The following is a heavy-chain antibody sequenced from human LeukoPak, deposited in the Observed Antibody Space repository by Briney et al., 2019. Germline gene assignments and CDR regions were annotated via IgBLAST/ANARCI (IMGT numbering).Heavy chain of an antibody. CDR1: GFTFSDCA. J-gene: IGHJ1*01. CDR3: ASIITLMDVVFS. V-gene: IGHV3-23*01. CDR2: ISNSGTTT. Sequence: LPGGSLRLSCAASGFTFSDCAMSWVRQAPGKGLEWVSTISNSGTTTYYADSVKGRFTISRDNSKNTLYLQMNSLRAEDTAVYHCASIITLMDVVFSWGQGTLVTVSS. D-gene: IGHD3-22*01.